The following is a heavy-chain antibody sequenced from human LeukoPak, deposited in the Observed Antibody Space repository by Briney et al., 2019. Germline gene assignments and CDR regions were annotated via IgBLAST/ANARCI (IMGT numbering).Heavy chain of an antibody. J-gene: IGHJ4*02. Sequence: PSETLSLTCAVSGYSISSGYYWRWIRQPPGKGLQWIGSIYHSGSTYYNPSLKSRVTISVDTSKNQFSLKLSSVTAADTAVYYCARHDPVTTDFDYWGQGTLVTVSS. CDR1: GYSISSGYY. CDR3: ARHDPVTTDFDY. CDR2: IYHSGST. D-gene: IGHD4-11*01. V-gene: IGHV4-38-2*01.